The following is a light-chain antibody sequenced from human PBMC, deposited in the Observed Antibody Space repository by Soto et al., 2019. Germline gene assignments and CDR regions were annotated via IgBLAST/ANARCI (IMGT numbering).Light chain of an antibody. CDR3: QQSYSTPWT. Sequence: DIQMTQSPSSLSASVGDRVTITCRASQSISSYLNWYQQTPGKAPKLLIYAASSLQSGVPSRFSGSGSGTDFTLTISSLQHEDFATYYCQQSYSTPWTFGQGTKVEIK. CDR1: QSISSY. CDR2: AAS. V-gene: IGKV1-39*01. J-gene: IGKJ1*01.